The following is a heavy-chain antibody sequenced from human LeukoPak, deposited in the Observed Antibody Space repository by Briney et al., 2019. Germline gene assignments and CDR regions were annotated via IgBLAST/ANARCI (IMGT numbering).Heavy chain of an antibody. J-gene: IGHJ4*02. CDR3: ARGDIVATTFDY. Sequence: GASVKVSCKASGGTFSSYAISWVRQAPGQGLEWMGRIIPILGIANYAQKFQGRVTITADKSTSTAYMELSSLRSEDTAVYYCARGDIVATTFDYWGQGTLVTVSS. V-gene: IGHV1-69*04. D-gene: IGHD5-12*01. CDR2: IIPILGIA. CDR1: GGTFSSYA.